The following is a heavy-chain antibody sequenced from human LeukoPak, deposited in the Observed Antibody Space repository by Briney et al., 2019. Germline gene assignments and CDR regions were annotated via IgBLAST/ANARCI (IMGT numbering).Heavy chain of an antibody. CDR3: ARDFRGNYGSRGMDV. J-gene: IGHJ6*02. Sequence: SETLSLTCAVYGGSFSGYYWSWVRQPPGKGLEWIGYIYYSGSTNYNPSLKSRVTMSIDTSKNQFSLKLSSVTAADTAVYYCARDFRGNYGSRGMDVWGQGTTVTVSS. CDR1: GGSFSGYY. V-gene: IGHV4-59*01. D-gene: IGHD5-24*01. CDR2: IYYSGST.